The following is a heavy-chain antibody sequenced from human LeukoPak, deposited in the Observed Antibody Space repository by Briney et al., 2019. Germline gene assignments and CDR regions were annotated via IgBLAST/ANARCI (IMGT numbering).Heavy chain of an antibody. CDR2: ISYDGSNK. CDR3: ARGGGGSYLLDY. Sequence: PGRSLRLSCAASGFTFSSYAMHWVRQAPGKGLEWVAVISYDGSNKYYADSVKGRFTISRDNSKNTLYPQMNSLRAEDTAVYYCARGGGGSYLLDYWGQGTLVTVSS. V-gene: IGHV3-30-3*01. CDR1: GFTFSSYA. D-gene: IGHD1-26*01. J-gene: IGHJ4*02.